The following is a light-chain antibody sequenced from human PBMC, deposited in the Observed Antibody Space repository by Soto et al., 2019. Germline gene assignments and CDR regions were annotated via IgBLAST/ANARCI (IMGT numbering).Light chain of an antibody. CDR2: LNSDGSH. CDR1: SGHSNYA. Sequence: QLVLTQSPSASASLGASVKLTCTLSSGHSNYAIAWHQQQSEKGPRYLMKLNSDGSHSKGDGIPDRFSGSSSGAERYLTISSLQSEDEADYYWQTWGSGIVVLGGGTKVTVL. CDR3: QTWGSGIVV. V-gene: IGLV4-69*01. J-gene: IGLJ2*01.